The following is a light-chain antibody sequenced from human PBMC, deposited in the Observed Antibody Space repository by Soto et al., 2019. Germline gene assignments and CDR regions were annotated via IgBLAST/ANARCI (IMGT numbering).Light chain of an antibody. Sequence: QSVLTQPPSASGTPGQRVTISCSGSGSNIGSNTVTWYQQLPGTAPKLLIHSDNERPSGVPDRFSGAKSGTSASLVISGLQSDDEADFYCAALDDSLNGPVFGGGTKLTVL. CDR3: AALDDSLNGPV. CDR1: GSNIGSNT. CDR2: SDN. J-gene: IGLJ2*01. V-gene: IGLV1-44*01.